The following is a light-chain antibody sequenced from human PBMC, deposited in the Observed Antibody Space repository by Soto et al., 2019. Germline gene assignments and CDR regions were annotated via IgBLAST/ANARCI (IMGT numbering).Light chain of an antibody. V-gene: IGKV3-20*01. CDR2: GAS. J-gene: IGKJ2*01. CDR1: QSVNSNY. CDR3: QQYGTSPPYT. Sequence: EIVLTQSPDTLSLSPGDRATLSCRASQSVNSNYLAWYQHKPGQAPRLLIYGASSRATGVSDRFSGSGSGTDFTLTVSRLEPEDFAVYYCQQYGTSPPYTFGQGTKLEIK.